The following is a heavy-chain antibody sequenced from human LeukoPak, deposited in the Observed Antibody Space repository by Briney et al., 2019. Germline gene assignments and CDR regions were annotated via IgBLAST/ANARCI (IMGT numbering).Heavy chain of an antibody. D-gene: IGHD3-10*01. CDR3: AREITMVRGVIHWFDP. V-gene: IGHV4-59*01. CDR1: GGSISSYY. CDR2: IYYSGST. Sequence: SETLSLTCTVSGGSISSYYWSWIRQPPGKGLEWIGYIYYSGSTNYNPSLKSRVTISVDTSKNQFSLKLSSVPAADTAVYYCAREITMVRGVIHWFDPWGQGTLVTVSS. J-gene: IGHJ5*02.